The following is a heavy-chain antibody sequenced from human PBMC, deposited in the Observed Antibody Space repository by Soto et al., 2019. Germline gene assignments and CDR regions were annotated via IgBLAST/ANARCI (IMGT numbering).Heavy chain of an antibody. CDR2: ISGGGGTT. J-gene: IGHJ6*02. CDR1: GFTFSSHV. Sequence: EVQLLESGGGLVQPGGSLRLSCAASGFTFSSHVMNWVRQAPGKGLEWVAAISGGGGTTYYGDSVEGRFTMSRDNSKNTVLLNMNSLRADDTAVYYWARGPGAPTPHACGMDVWGQGTTVTVSS. V-gene: IGHV3-23*01. CDR3: ARGPGAPTPHACGMDV. D-gene: IGHD7-27*01.